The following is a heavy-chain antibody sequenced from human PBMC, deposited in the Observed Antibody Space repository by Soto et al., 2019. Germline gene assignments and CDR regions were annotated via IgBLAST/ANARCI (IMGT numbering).Heavy chain of an antibody. CDR2: IIPIFGTA. Sequence: GASVKVSCKASGGTFSSYAISWVRQAPGQGLEWMGGIIPIFGTANYAQKFQGRVTITADESTSTAYMELSSLRSEDTAVYYCARNSGWLPRVLDYWGQGTLVTVSS. V-gene: IGHV1-69*13. CDR1: GGTFSSYA. J-gene: IGHJ4*02. D-gene: IGHD6-19*01. CDR3: ARNSGWLPRVLDY.